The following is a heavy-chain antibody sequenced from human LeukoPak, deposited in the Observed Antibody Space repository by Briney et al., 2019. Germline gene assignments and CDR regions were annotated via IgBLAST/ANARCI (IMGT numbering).Heavy chain of an antibody. Sequence: GGSLRLSCAASGFTFSSYGMHWVRQAPGKGLEWVAFIRYDGSNKYYADSVKGRFTISRDNAKNSLYLQMNSLRAEGTAVYYCARAQQVDYWGQGTLVTVSS. D-gene: IGHD6-13*01. V-gene: IGHV3-30*02. J-gene: IGHJ4*02. CDR1: GFTFSSYG. CDR2: IRYDGSNK. CDR3: ARAQQVDY.